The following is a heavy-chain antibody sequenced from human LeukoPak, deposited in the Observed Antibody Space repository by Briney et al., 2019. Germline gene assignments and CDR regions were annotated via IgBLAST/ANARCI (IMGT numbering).Heavy chain of an antibody. J-gene: IGHJ4*02. CDR3: ARGVSGYSPFDY. CDR1: GGSMNNYY. D-gene: IGHD5-18*01. Sequence: SETLSLTCTVSGGSMNNYYWSWIRQPPGKGLEWIGYIYYSGSTNYNPSLKSRVTISVGTSKNQFSLKLSSVTAADTAVYYCARGVSGYSPFDYWGQGTLVTVSS. V-gene: IGHV4-59*01. CDR2: IYYSGST.